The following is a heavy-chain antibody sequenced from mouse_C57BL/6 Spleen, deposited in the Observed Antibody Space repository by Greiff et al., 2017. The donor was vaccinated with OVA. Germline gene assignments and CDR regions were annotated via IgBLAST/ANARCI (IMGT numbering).Heavy chain of an antibody. CDR3: ARGDYGSSGDYFDY. J-gene: IGHJ2*01. Sequence: VQLQQPGPELVKPGASVKLSCKASGYAFSSSWMNWVKQRPGKGLEWIGRIYPGDGDTNYNGKFKGKATLTADKSSSTAYMQLSSLTSEDSAVYFCARGDYGSSGDYFDYWGKGTTLTVAS. D-gene: IGHD1-1*01. CDR2: IYPGDGDT. CDR1: GYAFSSSW. V-gene: IGHV1-82*01.